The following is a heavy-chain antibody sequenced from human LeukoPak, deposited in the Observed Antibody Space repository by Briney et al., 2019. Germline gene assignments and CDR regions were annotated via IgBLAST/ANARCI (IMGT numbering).Heavy chain of an antibody. CDR3: AKDFWGYSSSGPTFDY. V-gene: IGHV3-23*01. D-gene: IGHD6-13*01. Sequence: PGGSLRLSCVASGFTFSSYAMSWVRQAPGKGLEWVSAISGSGGSTYYADSVKGRFTISRDNSKNTLYLQMNSLRAEGTAVYYCAKDFWGYSSSGPTFDYWGQGPLVTVS. CDR2: ISGSGGST. CDR1: GFTFSSYA. J-gene: IGHJ4*02.